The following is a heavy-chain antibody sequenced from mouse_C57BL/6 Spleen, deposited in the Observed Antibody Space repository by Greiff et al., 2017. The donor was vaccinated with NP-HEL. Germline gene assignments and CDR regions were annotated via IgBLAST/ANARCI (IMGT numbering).Heavy chain of an antibody. J-gene: IGHJ4*01. CDR1: GYTFTSYG. CDR3: ARPTLWLEGPMDY. CDR2: IYPRSGNT. D-gene: IGHD2-2*01. Sequence: QVQLKQSGAELARPGASVKLSCKASGYTFTSYGISWVKQRTGQGLEWIGEIYPRSGNTYYNEKFKGKATLTADKSSSTAYMELRSLTSEDSAVYFCARPTLWLEGPMDYWGQGTSVTVSS. V-gene: IGHV1-81*01.